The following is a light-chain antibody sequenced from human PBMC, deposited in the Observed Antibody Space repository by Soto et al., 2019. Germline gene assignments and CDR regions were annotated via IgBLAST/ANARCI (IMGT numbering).Light chain of an antibody. CDR1: SSNIGAGYY. Sequence: QSVLTQPPSVSRAPGQRVTISCTGSSSNIGAGYYVHWYQQLPGTAPKLLIYGNSNRPSGVPDRFSGSNSGTSASLAITGLQAEDEADYYCQSYDSSLSALYVFGTGTKVNVL. CDR2: GNS. J-gene: IGLJ1*01. V-gene: IGLV1-40*01. CDR3: QSYDSSLSALYV.